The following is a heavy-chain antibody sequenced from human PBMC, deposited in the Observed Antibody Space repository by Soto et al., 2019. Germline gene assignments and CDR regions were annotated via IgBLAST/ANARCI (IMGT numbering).Heavy chain of an antibody. CDR2: IIPILGTA. J-gene: IGHJ4*02. V-gene: IGHV1-69*01. CDR3: AVDDLGYCSGGSCYSLDY. Sequence: QVQLVQSGAEVKKPGSSVKVYCKASGGTFSSYAISWVRQAPGQGLEWMGGIIPILGTANYAQKFQGRVTITADESTRKAYMELSRLSSEDTAVYYCAVDDLGYCSGGSCYSLDYWGQGTLVTVSS. D-gene: IGHD2-15*01. CDR1: GGTFSSYA.